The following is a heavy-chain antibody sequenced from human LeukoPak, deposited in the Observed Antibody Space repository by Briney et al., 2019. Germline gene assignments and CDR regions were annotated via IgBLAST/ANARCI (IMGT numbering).Heavy chain of an antibody. CDR2: IYYSGST. D-gene: IGHD1-26*01. CDR3: VCGSHSPRGWFDP. CDR1: GGSISTYY. Sequence: TSETLSLTCTVSGGSISTYYWSWIRQPPGKGLEWIGAIYYSGSTYYNPSLKSRVTISVDTSKNQFSLKLNSVTAADTAVYYCVCGSHSPRGWFDPWGQGTLVTVSS. J-gene: IGHJ5*02. V-gene: IGHV4-39*07.